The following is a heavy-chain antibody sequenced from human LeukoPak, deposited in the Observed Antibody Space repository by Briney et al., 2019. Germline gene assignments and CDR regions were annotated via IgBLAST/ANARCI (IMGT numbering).Heavy chain of an antibody. CDR2: ITSSGTYI. CDR1: GFTFNNYN. CDR3: ARDSPGALDY. J-gene: IGHJ4*02. D-gene: IGHD1-14*01. Sequence: GGSLRLSCAASGFTFNNYNMNWVRQAPGKALEWVSSITSSGTYIFYADSVKGRFTISRDNAKNSLYLQMNSLGPEDTAVYFCARDSPGALDYWGQGTLVTVSS. V-gene: IGHV3-21*01.